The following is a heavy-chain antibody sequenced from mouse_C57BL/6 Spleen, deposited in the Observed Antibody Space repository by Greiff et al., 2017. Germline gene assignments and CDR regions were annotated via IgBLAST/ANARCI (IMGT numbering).Heavy chain of an antibody. D-gene: IGHD1-1*01. CDR2: IYPRSGNT. J-gene: IGHJ2*01. CDR3: ARWYYEGY. CDR1: GYTFTSYG. V-gene: IGHV1-81*01. Sequence: VQLQQSGAELARPGASVKLSCKASGYTFTSYGISWVKQRTGQGLEWIGEIYPRSGNTYYNEKFKGKATLTADKSSSTAYMELRSLTSEDSAVYFCARWYYEGYGGQGTTLTVSS.